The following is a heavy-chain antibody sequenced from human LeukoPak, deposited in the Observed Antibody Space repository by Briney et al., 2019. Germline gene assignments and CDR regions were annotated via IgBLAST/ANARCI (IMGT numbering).Heavy chain of an antibody. CDR2: IKQDGSEK. V-gene: IGHV3-7*01. J-gene: IGHJ4*02. D-gene: IGHD2-2*01. Sequence: GGSLRLSCAASGFTFSRYWMSWVRQAPRKGLEWVANIKQDGSEKYYVDSVKGRFTISRDNSKNTLYLQMNSLRAEDTAVYYCARGVTRYCSSTSCYYFDYWGQGTLVTVSS. CDR3: ARGVTRYCSSTSCYYFDY. CDR1: GFTFSRYW.